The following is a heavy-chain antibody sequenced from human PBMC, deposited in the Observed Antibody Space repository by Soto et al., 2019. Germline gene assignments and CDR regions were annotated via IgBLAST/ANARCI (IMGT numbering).Heavy chain of an antibody. Sequence: GGSLRLSCAASGFICSSYDMSWVRQAPGKGLEWVSTILVDGRTFYVDSVKGRFTISRDSSQNTVFLQVNSLTAGDTALYYCARATATGGGAFDICGQGTMVTVSS. CDR3: ARATATGGGAFDI. CDR2: ILVDGRT. V-gene: IGHV3-23*01. D-gene: IGHD2-8*02. CDR1: GFICSSYD. J-gene: IGHJ3*02.